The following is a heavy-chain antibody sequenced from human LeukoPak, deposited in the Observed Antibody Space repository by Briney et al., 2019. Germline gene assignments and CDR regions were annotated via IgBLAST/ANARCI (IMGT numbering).Heavy chain of an antibody. V-gene: IGHV1-24*01. CDR3: AGLGRSFLEWPFDY. CDR1: GYTLTELS. D-gene: IGHD3-3*01. CDR2: FDPEDGET. J-gene: IGHJ4*02. Sequence: ASVKVSCKVSGYTLTELSMHWVRQAPGKGLEWMGGFDPEDGETIYAQKFQGRVTMTEDTSTDTAYMELSSLRSEDTAVYYCAGLGRSFLEWPFDYWGQGTLVTVSS.